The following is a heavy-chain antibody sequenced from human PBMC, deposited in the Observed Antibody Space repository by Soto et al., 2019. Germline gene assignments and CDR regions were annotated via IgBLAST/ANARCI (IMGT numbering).Heavy chain of an antibody. CDR2: ISWNSGSI. Sequence: SLRLSCAASGFTFDDYAMHWVRQAPGKGLEWVSGISWNSGSIGYADSVKGRFTISRDNAKNSLYLQMNSLRAEDTALYYCAKAQYSYGSINYYGMDVWGQGTTVTVSS. CDR1: GFTFDDYA. V-gene: IGHV3-9*01. CDR3: AKAQYSYGSINYYGMDV. J-gene: IGHJ6*02. D-gene: IGHD5-18*01.